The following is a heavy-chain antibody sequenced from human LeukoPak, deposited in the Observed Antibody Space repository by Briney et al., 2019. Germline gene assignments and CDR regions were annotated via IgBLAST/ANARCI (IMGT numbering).Heavy chain of an antibody. CDR3: AREYCSSTSCSRYYYYYMDV. Sequence: PGGSLRLSCAASGFTFISYWMSWVRQAPGNGLDWVANIKQGGSEKYYVDSVKGRFTSSRDNAKNSLYLQMNSLRAEDTAVYYCAREYCSSTSCSRYYYYYMDVWGKGTTVTVSS. J-gene: IGHJ6*03. V-gene: IGHV3-7*01. CDR1: GFTFISYW. D-gene: IGHD2-2*01. CDR2: IKQGGSEK.